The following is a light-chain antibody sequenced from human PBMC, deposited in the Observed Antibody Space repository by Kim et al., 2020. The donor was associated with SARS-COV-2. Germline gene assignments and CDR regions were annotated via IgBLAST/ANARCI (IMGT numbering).Light chain of an antibody. CDR2: DAF. CDR1: RSVSGW. Sequence: DIQMTQSPSTLSASVGDRFSITCRASRSVSGWLAWYQQKPGRAPKVLIYDAFTLESGVPSRFSGSGSGTEFTLTISSLQPDDFATYYCQQYDNYPWTFGQGTKVDIK. CDR3: QQYDNYPWT. J-gene: IGKJ1*01. V-gene: IGKV1-5*01.